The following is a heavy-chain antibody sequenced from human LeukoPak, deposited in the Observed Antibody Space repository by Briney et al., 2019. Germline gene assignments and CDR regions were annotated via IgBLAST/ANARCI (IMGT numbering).Heavy chain of an antibody. V-gene: IGHV4-59*10. J-gene: IGHJ6*02. CDR3: ARESEYSSSNYYYYGMDV. CDR1: GVSFSGYY. D-gene: IGHD6-6*01. Sequence: PSETLSLTCAVYGVSFSGYYWSWIRQPPGKGLEWIGRIYTSGSTNYNPSLKSRVTISVDTSKNQFSLKLSSVTAADTAVYYCARESEYSSSNYYYYGMDVWGQGTTVTVSS. CDR2: IYTSGST.